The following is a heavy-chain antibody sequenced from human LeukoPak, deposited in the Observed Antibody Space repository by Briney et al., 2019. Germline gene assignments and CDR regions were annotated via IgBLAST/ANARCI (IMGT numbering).Heavy chain of an antibody. CDR2: INTDGRST. D-gene: IGHD4-23*01. CDR3: YGANAEH. V-gene: IGHV3-74*01. J-gene: IGHJ1*01. Sequence: GRSLRLSCAASGFTFSSYWMHWVRQAPGKGLVWVSGINTDGRSTSYADSVKGRFTISRDNAKNTLYLQMNSLRAEDTAVYYCYGANAEHWGQGTLVTAST. CDR1: GFTFSSYW.